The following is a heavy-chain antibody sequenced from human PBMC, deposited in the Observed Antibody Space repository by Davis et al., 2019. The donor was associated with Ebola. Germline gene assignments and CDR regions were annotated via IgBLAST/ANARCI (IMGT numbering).Heavy chain of an antibody. V-gene: IGHV1-18*01. CDR1: GYTFTSYG. Sequence: ASVKVSCKASGYTFTSYGISWVRQAPGQGLEWMGWISAYNGNTNYAQKLQGRVTMTTDTSTTTAYMELSSLRSEDTAVYYCARGGNIVTGYSYYFDNWGQGTLVTVSS. D-gene: IGHD3-9*01. CDR2: ISAYNGNT. J-gene: IGHJ4*02. CDR3: ARGGNIVTGYSYYFDN.